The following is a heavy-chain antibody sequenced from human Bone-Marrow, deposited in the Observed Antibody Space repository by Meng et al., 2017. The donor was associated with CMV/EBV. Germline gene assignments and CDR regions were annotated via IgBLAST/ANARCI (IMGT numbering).Heavy chain of an antibody. Sequence: QVQVVQSGPEVKKPGSSVKVSCKASGYTFTTYGLSWVRQAPGQGLEWMGWISNYNGNTNYAQKLQGRVTMTTDTSTSTAYMELRSLRSDDTAVYYCAWGSETYYFDYWGQGTLVTVSS. D-gene: IGHD3-16*01. CDR3: AWGSETYYFDY. CDR2: ISNYNGNT. J-gene: IGHJ4*02. CDR1: GYTFTTYG. V-gene: IGHV1-18*01.